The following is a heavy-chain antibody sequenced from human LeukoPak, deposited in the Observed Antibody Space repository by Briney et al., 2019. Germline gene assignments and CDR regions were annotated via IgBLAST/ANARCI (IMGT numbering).Heavy chain of an antibody. V-gene: IGHV3-33*01. CDR3: ARSRSGYMINWFDP. CDR1: GFTFSSYG. D-gene: IGHD3-3*01. Sequence: PGGSLRLSCAASGFTFSSYGMNWVRQAPGKGLEWVAVIWYDGSNKYYADSVKGRFTISRDNSKNTLYLQMNSLRAEDAAVYYCARSRSGYMINWFDPWGQGTLVTVSS. CDR2: IWYDGSNK. J-gene: IGHJ5*02.